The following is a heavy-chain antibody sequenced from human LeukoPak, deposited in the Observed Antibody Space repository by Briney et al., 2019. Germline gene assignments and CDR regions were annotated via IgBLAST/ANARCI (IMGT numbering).Heavy chain of an antibody. Sequence: GGSLRLSCAASGFTFSGYWMHWVRQAPGKGLEWVARINERGSVISYAGSVRGRFTISRENARNAVYLQMDSLRAEDTAVYYCVRDLILTWTPGDDFDHWGQGTLVTVSS. J-gene: IGHJ4*02. D-gene: IGHD3-16*01. CDR3: VRDLILTWTPGDDFDH. CDR1: GFTFSGYW. CDR2: INERGSVI. V-gene: IGHV3-74*01.